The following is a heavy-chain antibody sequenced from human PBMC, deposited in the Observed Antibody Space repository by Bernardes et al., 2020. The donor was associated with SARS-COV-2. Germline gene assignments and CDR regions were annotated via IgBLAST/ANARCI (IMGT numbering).Heavy chain of an antibody. CDR3: ASRFDT. J-gene: IGHJ5*02. Sequence: GGSLRLSCAASGFTVSSNYMSWVRQAPGKGLEWVSVIYSGGSTYYADSVKGRFTISKDNSTNTLYLQMNSLRAEDTAVDYCASRFDTWGQGTLVTVSS. CDR1: GFTVSSNY. V-gene: IGHV3-66*01. CDR2: IYSGGST.